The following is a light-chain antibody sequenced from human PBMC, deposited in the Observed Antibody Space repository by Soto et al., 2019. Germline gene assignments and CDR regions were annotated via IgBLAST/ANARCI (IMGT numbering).Light chain of an antibody. J-gene: IGKJ1*01. CDR3: QQYFNTPWT. CDR1: QSLFYSSNNKDY. V-gene: IGKV4-1*01. CDR2: WAS. Sequence: DIVMTQSPDSLAVSLGERATINCKSSQSLFYSSNNKDYLAWYQQKPGQPPRLLIYWASTRESGVPERFSGSGSGTDFTLTVSSLQAEDVAVYYCQQYFNTPWTFDQGTKVEIK.